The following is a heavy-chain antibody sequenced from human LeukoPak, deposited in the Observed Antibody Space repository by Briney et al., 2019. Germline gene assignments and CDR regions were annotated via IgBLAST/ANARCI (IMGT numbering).Heavy chain of an antibody. Sequence: PGGSPRLSCAASGFTFSSYAMSWVRQAPGKGLEWVSAISGSGGSTYYADSVKGRFTISRDNSKNTLYLQMNSLRAEDTAVYYCAKPATVTTSGYYFDYWGQGTLVTVSS. CDR3: AKPATVTTSGYYFDY. V-gene: IGHV3-23*01. D-gene: IGHD4-17*01. CDR1: GFTFSSYA. CDR2: ISGSGGST. J-gene: IGHJ4*02.